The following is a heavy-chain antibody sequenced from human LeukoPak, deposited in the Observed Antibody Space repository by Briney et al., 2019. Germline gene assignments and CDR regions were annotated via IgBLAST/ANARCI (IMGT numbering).Heavy chain of an antibody. V-gene: IGHV3-15*01. CDR2: IKSKTDGGTT. J-gene: IGHJ4*02. CDR3: TTRGGSFSIFDY. D-gene: IGHD1-26*01. Sequence: GGSLRLSCAASGLTVSSNYMSWVRQAPGKGLEWVGRIKSKTDGGTTDYAAPVKGRFTISRDDSKNTLYLQMNSLKTEDTAVYYCTTRGGSFSIFDYWGQGTLVTVSS. CDR1: GLTVSSNY.